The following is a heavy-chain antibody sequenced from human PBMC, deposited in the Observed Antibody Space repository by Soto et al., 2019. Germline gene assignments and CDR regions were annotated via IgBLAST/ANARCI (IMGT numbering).Heavy chain of an antibody. CDR3: AREYDFWSGDIRNNWFDP. J-gene: IGHJ5*02. D-gene: IGHD3-3*01. CDR2: IYYSGST. V-gene: IGHV4-59*01. CDR1: GGSISSYY. Sequence: SETLSLTCTVSGGSISSYYWSWIRQPPGKGLEWIGYIYYSGSTNYNPSLKSRVTISVDTSKNQFSLKLSSVTAADTAVYYCAREYDFWSGDIRNNWFDPWGQGTLVTVSS.